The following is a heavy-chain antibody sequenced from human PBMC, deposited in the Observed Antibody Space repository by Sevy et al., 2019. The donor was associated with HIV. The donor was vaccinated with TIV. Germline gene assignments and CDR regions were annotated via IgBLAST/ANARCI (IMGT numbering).Heavy chain of an antibody. J-gene: IGHJ4*02. V-gene: IGHV3-48*03. Sequence: GGSLRLSCAASGFTFSSYEMNWVRQAPGKGLEWVSYITNSGTRTYYSGSVRGRFIISRDNAKNSLFLQMNSLRVEDTAIYYCARDLPPSATTVAHFDYWGQGTLATVSS. CDR1: GFTFSSYE. CDR3: ARDLPPSATTVAHFDY. CDR2: ITNSGTRT. D-gene: IGHD4-17*01.